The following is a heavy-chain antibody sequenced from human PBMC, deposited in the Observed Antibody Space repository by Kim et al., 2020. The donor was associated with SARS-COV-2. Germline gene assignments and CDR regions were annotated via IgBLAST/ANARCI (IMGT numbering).Heavy chain of an antibody. J-gene: IGHJ6*02. D-gene: IGHD2-2*01. CDR1: GFTFSSYA. Sequence: GGSLRLSCAASGFTFSSYAMSWVRQAPGKGLEWVSAISGSGGSTYYADSVKGRFTISRDNSKNTLYLQMNSLRAEDTAVYYCAKVLSSTSWPYYYYGMDVWGQGTTVTVSS. V-gene: IGHV3-23*01. CDR3: AKVLSSTSWPYYYYGMDV. CDR2: ISGSGGST.